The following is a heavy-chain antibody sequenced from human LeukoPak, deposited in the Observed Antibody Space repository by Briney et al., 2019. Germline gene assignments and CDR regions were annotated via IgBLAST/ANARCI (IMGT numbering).Heavy chain of an antibody. CDR2: MNPNSGST. CDR3: ARVRDGYKSPAGGY. V-gene: IGHV1-8*01. CDR1: GYSITTYD. Sequence: ASVKDSCKASGYSITTYDINWVRHATGQEVEGMRWMNPNSGSTGSEQKFQGRVTMTRNTAISTAYMELSSLRSEDTAVYFCARVRDGYKSPAGGYWGQGTLVTVSS. D-gene: IGHD5-24*01. J-gene: IGHJ4*02.